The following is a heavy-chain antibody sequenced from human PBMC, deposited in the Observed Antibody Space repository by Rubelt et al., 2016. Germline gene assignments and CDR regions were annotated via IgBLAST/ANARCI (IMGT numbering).Heavy chain of an antibody. V-gene: IGHV4-39*01. CDR3: ARQPLYHSNSSGHTHRPHFDH. Sequence: QLQFQESGPGLVKPSETLSLTCSVSGGSIISDYYWGWIRQAPGKGLEWIGYIDYTGTTTYRPSLQSRVAISLDTSKKKFSLRLTSVNAADTSVYYCARQPLYHSNSSGHTHRPHFDHWGQGILVTVSS. D-gene: IGHD3-22*01. CDR1: GGSIISDYY. J-gene: IGHJ4*02. CDR2: IDYTGTT.